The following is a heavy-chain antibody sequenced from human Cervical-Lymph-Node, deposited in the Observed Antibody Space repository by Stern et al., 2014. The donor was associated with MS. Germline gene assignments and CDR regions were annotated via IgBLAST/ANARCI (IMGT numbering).Heavy chain of an antibody. Sequence: QDQLVQSGAEVKKPGASVKVSCKASGYTFTNYGITWVRQAPGKGLEWMGWISAYNGNTNYAQKLQGRVTMTTDTSTSTAYMELRTLRSDDTAVYYCAREEDGDNWYFQHWGQGTLVTVSS. D-gene: IGHD4-17*01. CDR3: AREEDGDNWYFQH. CDR1: GYTFTNYG. CDR2: ISAYNGNT. V-gene: IGHV1-18*01. J-gene: IGHJ1*01.